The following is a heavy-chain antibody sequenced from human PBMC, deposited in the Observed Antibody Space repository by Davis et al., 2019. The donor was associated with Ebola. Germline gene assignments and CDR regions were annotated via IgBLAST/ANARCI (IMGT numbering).Heavy chain of an antibody. D-gene: IGHD4-17*01. V-gene: IGHV1-18*01. CDR3: AREERDYGIDY. CDR2: ISVYNGNT. J-gene: IGHJ4*02. CDR1: GYSFTNYG. Sequence: ASVKVSCKASGYSFTNYGISWVRQAPGQGLEWMGWISVYNGNTIYEQKLQGRVTMTTDTSTSTVYMELSSLRSEDTAVYYCAREERDYGIDYWGQGTLVTVSS.